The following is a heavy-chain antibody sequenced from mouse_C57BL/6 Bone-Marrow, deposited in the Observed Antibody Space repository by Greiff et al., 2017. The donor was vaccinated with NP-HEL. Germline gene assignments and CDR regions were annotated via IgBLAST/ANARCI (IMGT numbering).Heavy chain of an antibody. V-gene: IGHV14-4*01. J-gene: IGHJ2*01. CDR3: TTGTLEDFDY. CDR2: IDPENGDT. D-gene: IGHD3-3*01. CDR1: GFTIKDDY. Sequence: EVQLVESGAELVRPGASVKLSCTASGFTIKDDYMHWVKQRPEQGLEWIGWIDPENGDTEYASKFQGKATITADTSSNTAYLQLSSLTSEDTAVYYCTTGTLEDFDYWGQGTTLTVSS.